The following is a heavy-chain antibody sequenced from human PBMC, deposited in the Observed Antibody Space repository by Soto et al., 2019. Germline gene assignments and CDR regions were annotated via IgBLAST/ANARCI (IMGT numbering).Heavy chain of an antibody. J-gene: IGHJ4*02. V-gene: IGHV1-24*01. CDR1: GYTLTELS. Sequence: SLKVSCKVSGYTLTELSMHWVRQAPGKGLEWMGGFDPEDGETIYAQKFQGRVTMTEDTSTDTAYMELSSLRSEDTAVYYCATGDSPQCELSLYYFDYWGQGTLVTASS. CDR3: ATGDSPQCELSLYYFDY. D-gene: IGHD1-26*01. CDR2: FDPEDGET.